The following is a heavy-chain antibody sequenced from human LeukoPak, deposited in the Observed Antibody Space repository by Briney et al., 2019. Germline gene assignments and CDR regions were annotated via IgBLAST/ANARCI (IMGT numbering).Heavy chain of an antibody. Sequence: PGGSLRLSCAASGFTFSDYYMSWIRQAPGKGLEWVSYISSSSSYTNYADSVKGRFTISRDNAKNSLYLQMNSLRAEDTAVYYCARDLGRYSGYDSLDYWGQGTLVTVSS. CDR3: ARDLGRYSGYDSLDY. CDR2: ISSSSSYT. CDR1: GFTFSDYY. J-gene: IGHJ4*02. V-gene: IGHV3-11*06. D-gene: IGHD5-12*01.